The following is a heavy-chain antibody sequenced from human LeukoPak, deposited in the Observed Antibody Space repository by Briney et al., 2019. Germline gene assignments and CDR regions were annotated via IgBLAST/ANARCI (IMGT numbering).Heavy chain of an antibody. CDR2: IYHSGST. CDR1: GGSISSYY. J-gene: IGHJ4*01. CDR3: ARGGYYYGSGSYYNALFDY. Sequence: SETLSLTCTVSGGSISSYYWSWIRQPPGKGLEWIGYIYHSGSTNYNPSVKSRVTISVDTSKNQFSLNLSSVMTAADTAVYYCARGGYYYGSGSYYNALFDYWGQGTPVTVPS. D-gene: IGHD3-10*01. V-gene: IGHV4-59*01.